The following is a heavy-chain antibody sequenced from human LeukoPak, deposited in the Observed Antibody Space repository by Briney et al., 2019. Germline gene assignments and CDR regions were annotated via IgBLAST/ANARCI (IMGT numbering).Heavy chain of an antibody. V-gene: IGHV6-1*01. J-gene: IGHJ4*02. CDR3: ASSESGGYLFAY. CDR2: TYYRSKWSN. D-gene: IGHD3-22*01. CDR1: GDSVSSNSAT. Sequence: SQTLSLTCAISGDSVSSNSATWNWIGQSPSRGLEWLGRTYYRSKWSNDYAVSVKSRITINPDTSKNLFSLQLNSVTPEDTAVYFCASSESGGYLFAYWGQGTLVTVSS.